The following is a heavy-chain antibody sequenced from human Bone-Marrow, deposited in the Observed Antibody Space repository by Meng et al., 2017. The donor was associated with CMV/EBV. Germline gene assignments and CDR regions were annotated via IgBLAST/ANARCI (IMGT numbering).Heavy chain of an antibody. CDR3: ARPITIFGVGVDAFDI. CDR2: INHSGST. D-gene: IGHD3-3*01. CDR1: GFTFSDYY. V-gene: IGHV4-34*01. Sequence: GSLRLSCAASGFTFSDYYMSWIRQAPGKGLEWIGEINHSGSTNYNPSLKSRVTISVDTSKNQFSLKLSSVTAADTAVYYCARPITIFGVGVDAFDIWGQGTMVTVSS. J-gene: IGHJ3*02.